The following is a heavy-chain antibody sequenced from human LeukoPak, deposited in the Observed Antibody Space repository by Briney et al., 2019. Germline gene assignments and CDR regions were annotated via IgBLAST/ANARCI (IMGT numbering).Heavy chain of an antibody. CDR1: GGSINSYY. V-gene: IGHV4-4*07. CDR3: ARGLMAYDAFDI. D-gene: IGHD2-8*01. Sequence: PSETLSLTCTVSGGSINSYYWNWIRQPPGKGLEWIGRIYTSGSTNYNPSLKSRVTMSVDTSKNQFSLKLSSVTAADTAVYYCARGLMAYDAFDIWGQGTMVTVSS. J-gene: IGHJ3*02. CDR2: IYTSGST.